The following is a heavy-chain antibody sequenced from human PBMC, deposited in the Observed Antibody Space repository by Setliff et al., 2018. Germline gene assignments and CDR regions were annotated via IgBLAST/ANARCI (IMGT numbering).Heavy chain of an antibody. Sequence: PGGSLRLSCTVYGFSFNKYWMYWVRQAPGKGLEWVSRINGDATIAHYADSVKGRFTISRDNARNALYLQMVSLRTEDTAIYFCAGQGPIFGTGLIPGFDQWGQGTMVTVSS. CDR2: INGDATIA. CDR1: GFSFNKYW. V-gene: IGHV3-74*01. CDR3: AGQGPIFGTGLIPGFDQ. D-gene: IGHD3-3*01. J-gene: IGHJ4*02.